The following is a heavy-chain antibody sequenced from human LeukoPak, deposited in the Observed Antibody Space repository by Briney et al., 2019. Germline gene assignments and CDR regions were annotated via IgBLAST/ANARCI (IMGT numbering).Heavy chain of an antibody. CDR3: ARRSGSSSWYGIGKFDY. D-gene: IGHD6-13*01. J-gene: IGHJ4*02. Sequence: SETLSLTCTVSGGSISGDYWSWIRQPPGKGLELIGFFSYSGSTNYNPSLKSRVTISVDTSKNQFSLKLSSVTAADTAVYYCARRSGSSSWYGIGKFDYWGQGTLVTVSS. CDR2: FSYSGST. V-gene: IGHV4-59*12. CDR1: GGSISGDY.